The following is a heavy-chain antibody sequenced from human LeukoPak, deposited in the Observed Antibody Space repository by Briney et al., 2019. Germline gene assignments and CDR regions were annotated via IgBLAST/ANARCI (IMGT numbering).Heavy chain of an antibody. V-gene: IGHV4-38-2*01. J-gene: IGHJ4*02. CDR3: ARHEVDTATPGHLID. CDR2: IYHSGST. D-gene: IGHD5-18*01. CDR1: GYSISSGYY. Sequence: SETLSLTCAVSGYSISSGYYWGWIRQPPGKGLEWIGSIYHSGSTYYNPSLKSRVTISVDTSKNQFSLKLSSVTAADTAVYYCARHEVDTATPGHLIDWGQGTLVTVSS.